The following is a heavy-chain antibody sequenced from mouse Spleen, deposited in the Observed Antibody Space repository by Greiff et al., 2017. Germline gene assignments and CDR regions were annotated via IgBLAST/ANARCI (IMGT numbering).Heavy chain of an antibody. V-gene: IGHV14-4*02. J-gene: IGHJ2*01. CDR3: NYYGSSSDY. Sequence: EVMLVESGAELVRSGASVKLSCPASGFNIKDYYMHWVKQRPEQGLEWIGWIDPENGDTEYAPKFQGKATMTADTSSNTAYLQLSSLTSEDTAVYYCNYYGSSSDYWGQGTTLTVSS. D-gene: IGHD1-1*01. CDR1: GFNIKDYY. CDR2: IDPENGDT.